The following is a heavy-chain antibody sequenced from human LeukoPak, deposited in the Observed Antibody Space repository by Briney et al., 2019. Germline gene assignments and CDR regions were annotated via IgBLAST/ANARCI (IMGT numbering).Heavy chain of an antibody. CDR2: ISSDGNSI. J-gene: IGHJ4*02. CDR1: AFTFSLYE. V-gene: IGHV3-48*03. D-gene: IGHD2-15*01. CDR3: ARAIQFGGYFDY. Sequence: PGGSLRLSCAASAFTFSLYEMSWVRQAPEMGLEWVAYISSDGNSIHYADSVKGRFTISRDNSKNTLYLQMNSLRVEDTAVYYCARAIQFGGYFDYWGQGTLVTVSP.